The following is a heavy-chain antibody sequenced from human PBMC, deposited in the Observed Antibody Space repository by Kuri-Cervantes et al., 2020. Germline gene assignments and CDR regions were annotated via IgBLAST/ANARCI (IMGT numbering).Heavy chain of an antibody. Sequence: ASVKVSCKASGYTFTSYDINWLRQATGQGLEWMGWMNPNSGNTGYAQKFQGRVTITADESTSTAYMELSSLRSEDTAVYYCARVKGNGWWDYYYYGMDVWGQGTTVTVSS. CDR2: MNPNSGNT. CDR1: GYTFTSYD. D-gene: IGHD2-8*02. V-gene: IGHV1-8*01. CDR3: ARVKGNGWWDYYYYGMDV. J-gene: IGHJ6*02.